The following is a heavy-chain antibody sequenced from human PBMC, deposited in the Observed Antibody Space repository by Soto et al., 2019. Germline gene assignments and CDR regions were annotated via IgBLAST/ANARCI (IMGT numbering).Heavy chain of an antibody. J-gene: IGHJ6*02. CDR2: IIPIFGTA. Sequence: QVQLVQSGAEVKKPGSSVKVSCKASGGTFSSYAISWVRQAPGQGLEWMGGIIPIFGTANYAQKFQGRVTITADESTSTACMGLSSLRSAETAVYYCARGDSDCSGGSCYLSYYYGMDVWGQGTTVTVSS. D-gene: IGHD2-15*01. V-gene: IGHV1-69*12. CDR3: ARGDSDCSGGSCYLSYYYGMDV. CDR1: GGTFSSYA.